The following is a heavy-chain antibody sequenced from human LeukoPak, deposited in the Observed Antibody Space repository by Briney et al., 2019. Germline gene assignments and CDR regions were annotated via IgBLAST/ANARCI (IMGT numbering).Heavy chain of an antibody. CDR2: IKQDGSEK. V-gene: IGHV3-7*01. J-gene: IGHJ4*02. CDR3: ARGWWELLG. Sequence: GGSLRLSCAASGFTFSSYGMHWVRQAPGKGLEWVANIKQDGSEKYYVDSVKGRFTISRDNAKNSLYLQMNSLRAEDTAVYYCARGWWELLGWGQGTLVTVSS. CDR1: GFTFSSYG. D-gene: IGHD1-26*01.